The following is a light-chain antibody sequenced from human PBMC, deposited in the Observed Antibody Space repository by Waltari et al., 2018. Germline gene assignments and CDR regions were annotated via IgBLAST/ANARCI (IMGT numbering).Light chain of an antibody. CDR3: QQYGNSPLT. CDR1: QSVTRTY. CDR2: DIS. Sequence: EIVLAQSPATLSLSPGERATLSCGASQSVTRTYLAWYQQKPGLAPRLLIYDISTRATGIPDRFSGSGSGTDFTLTISRLEPEDFAMYYCQQYGNSPLTFGGGTKVEIK. V-gene: IGKV3D-20*01. J-gene: IGKJ4*01.